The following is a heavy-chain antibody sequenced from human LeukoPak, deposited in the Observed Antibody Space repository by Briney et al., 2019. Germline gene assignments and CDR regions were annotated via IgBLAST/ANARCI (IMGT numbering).Heavy chain of an antibody. Sequence: GGSLRLSCAASGFTFSSYAMSWVRQAPGKGLEWVSAISGSGGSTYYADSVKGRFTISRDNSKNTLYLQMNSLRAEDTAVYYCAKDRVLTLSRYYYYGMDVWGQGTTVTVSS. D-gene: IGHD4/OR15-4a*01. J-gene: IGHJ6*02. CDR2: ISGSGGST. CDR3: AKDRVLTLSRYYYYGMDV. CDR1: GFTFSSYA. V-gene: IGHV3-23*01.